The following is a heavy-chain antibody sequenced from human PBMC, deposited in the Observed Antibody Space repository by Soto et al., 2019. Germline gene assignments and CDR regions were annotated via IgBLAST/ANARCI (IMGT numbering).Heavy chain of an antibody. Sequence: QLQLQESGPGLVKPSETLSLTCTVSGDSVTISDYYWGWIRQPPGKGLEWIGSIHYSGSTYYNPHLKSRVTISGDTSKKQFSLKLTSVTAADAAVYYCAAHDSGGYYAEYWGQGTLVTVSA. CDR3: AAHDSGGYYAEY. D-gene: IGHD3-22*01. V-gene: IGHV4-39*01. J-gene: IGHJ4*02. CDR1: GDSVTISDYY. CDR2: IHYSGST.